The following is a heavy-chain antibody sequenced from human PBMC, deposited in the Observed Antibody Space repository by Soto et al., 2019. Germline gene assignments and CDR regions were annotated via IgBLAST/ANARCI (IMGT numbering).Heavy chain of an antibody. CDR3: ARYIPGVRYYGMDV. CDR2: ITGSGGTI. J-gene: IGHJ6*02. V-gene: IGHV3-23*01. CDR1: GFTFSSYP. D-gene: IGHD2-2*01. Sequence: GGSLRLSCAASGFTFSSYPMSWVRQPPGKGLEWGSGITGSGGTIDYADSVKGRFTISRDNSGNTLFLEMYSLRAEDTAVYYCARYIPGVRYYGMDVWGQGTTVTVSS.